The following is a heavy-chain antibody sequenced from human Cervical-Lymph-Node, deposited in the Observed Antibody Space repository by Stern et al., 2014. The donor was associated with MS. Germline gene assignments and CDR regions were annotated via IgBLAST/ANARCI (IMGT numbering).Heavy chain of an antibody. CDR3: ARTGDDFGDYSLSY. J-gene: IGHJ4*02. CDR2: IYSSGST. Sequence: QVQLQESGPGLVKPSETLSLTCTVSGGSINTNNYYWGWIRQPPGKGLEWIGNIYSSGSTFYSPYLKSRVTMSVDTSKNQFSLKLSSVTAADTAVYYCARTGDDFGDYSLSYWGQGTLVTVSS. V-gene: IGHV4-39*01. CDR1: GGSINTNNYY. D-gene: IGHD4-17*01.